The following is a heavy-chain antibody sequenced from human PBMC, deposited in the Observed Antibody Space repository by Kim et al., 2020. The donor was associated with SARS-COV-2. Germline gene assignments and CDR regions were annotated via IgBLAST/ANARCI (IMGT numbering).Heavy chain of an antibody. D-gene: IGHD2-15*01. V-gene: IGHV3-66*01. Sequence: SVKGRFTISRDKSKNTLYLQMNSLRAEDTAVYYCATLGGYCSGGSCYPDYWGQGTLVTVSS. J-gene: IGHJ4*02. CDR3: ATLGGYCSGGSCYPDY.